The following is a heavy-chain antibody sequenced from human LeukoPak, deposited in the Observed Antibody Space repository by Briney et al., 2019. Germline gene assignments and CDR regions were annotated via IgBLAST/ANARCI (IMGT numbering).Heavy chain of an antibody. J-gene: IGHJ4*02. CDR2: IYYSGST. CDR1: GGSISSYY. Sequence: SETLSLTCTVSGGSISSYYWSWIRQPPGKGLEWIGYIYYSGSTNYNPSLKSRVTISVDTSKNQFSLKLSSVTAADTAVYYCAASVVGVLFDYWGQGTLVTVSS. V-gene: IGHV4-59*08. CDR3: AASVVGVLFDY. D-gene: IGHD2-2*01.